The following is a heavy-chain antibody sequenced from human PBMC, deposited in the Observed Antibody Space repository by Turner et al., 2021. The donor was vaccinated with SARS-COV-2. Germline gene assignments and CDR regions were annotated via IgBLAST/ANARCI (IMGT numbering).Heavy chain of an antibody. J-gene: IGHJ4*02. D-gene: IGHD1-1*01. V-gene: IGHV4-39*01. CDR2: IYYRGST. Sequence: QLQLHDSGTGPVNPSETLSHNCTVSGGSISSSSYYGGWIRQAPGKGLEWIGSIYYRGSTYYNPSLKSRVTISVDTSKNQFSLKLSSVTAADTAVYYCARLRPTQNLDYWGQGTLVTVSS. CDR1: GGSISSSSYY. CDR3: ARLRPTQNLDY.